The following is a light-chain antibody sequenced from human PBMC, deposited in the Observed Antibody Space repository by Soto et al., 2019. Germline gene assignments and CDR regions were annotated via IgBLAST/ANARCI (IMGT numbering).Light chain of an antibody. V-gene: IGKV3-11*01. CDR1: QSVSSY. CDR3: QQRSNWPHT. CDR2: DTS. J-gene: IGKJ5*01. Sequence: EIVLTQSPATLSVSPGERATLCFRASQSVSSYLAWYQHKPGQAPRLLIYDTSNRATGIPARFSGSGSGTDFTLTISSLEPEDFAVYYCQQRSNWPHTFGQGTRLEIK.